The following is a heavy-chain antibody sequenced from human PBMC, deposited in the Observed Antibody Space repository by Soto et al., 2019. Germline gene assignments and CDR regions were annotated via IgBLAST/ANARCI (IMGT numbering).Heavy chain of an antibody. V-gene: IGHV4-39*01. CDR3: GSPRALYDYGDYTDYYYFDY. D-gene: IGHD4-17*01. Sequence: QLQLQESGPGLVRPSETLSLTCTVSGGSIDTNLYYWSWIRQPPGRGLEWIGTIYYSGTTDYNTSLQSRVTLSVDTSKDQFSLPMGPVTAADTAVYFCGSPRALYDYGDYTDYYYFDYWGQGTLVTVSS. CDR2: IYYSGTT. CDR1: GGSIDTNLYY. J-gene: IGHJ4*02.